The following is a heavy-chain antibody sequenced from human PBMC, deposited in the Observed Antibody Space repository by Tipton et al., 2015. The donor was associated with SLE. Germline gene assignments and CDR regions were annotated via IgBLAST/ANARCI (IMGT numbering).Heavy chain of an antibody. J-gene: IGHJ4*02. CDR2: ISATGGRT. CDR1: GFTFSNYA. V-gene: IGHV3-23*01. Sequence: SLRLSCAASGFTFSNYAMSWVRQAPGKGLEWVSAISATGGRTYYADSVKGRFTISRDNSKNTLYLEMSTLRAEDTAVYYCADCDFWSGCFDYWGQGTLVTVSS. CDR3: ADCDFWSGCFDY. D-gene: IGHD3-3*01.